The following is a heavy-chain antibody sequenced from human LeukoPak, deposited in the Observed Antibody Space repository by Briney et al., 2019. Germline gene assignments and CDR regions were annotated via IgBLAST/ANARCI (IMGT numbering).Heavy chain of an antibody. CDR1: GFTLGSHD. CDR2: VSSGFHA. J-gene: IGHJ4*02. Sequence: GGTLRLSCTASGFTLGSHDMHWVRQIPGQGLEWVAAVSSGFHAFFADSVQGRFTVSREDARNSLYLQMNSLRAGDTAVYYCVGEARGYHYTYFDYWGQGTLVTVSS. V-gene: IGHV3-13*01. CDR3: VGEARGYHYTYFDY. D-gene: IGHD5-18*01.